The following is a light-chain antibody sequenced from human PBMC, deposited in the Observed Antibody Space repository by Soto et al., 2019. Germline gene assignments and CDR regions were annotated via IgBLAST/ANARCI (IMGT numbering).Light chain of an antibody. Sequence: DIQMTQSPSSLXASVGDRVTITCQASQDISNYLNWYQQKPGKAPKLLIYDASNLETGVPSRFSGSGSGTDFTFTISSLQHEDIATYYCQQYDNLPYTFGQGTKLEIK. CDR3: QQYDNLPYT. CDR1: QDISNY. V-gene: IGKV1-33*01. J-gene: IGKJ2*01. CDR2: DAS.